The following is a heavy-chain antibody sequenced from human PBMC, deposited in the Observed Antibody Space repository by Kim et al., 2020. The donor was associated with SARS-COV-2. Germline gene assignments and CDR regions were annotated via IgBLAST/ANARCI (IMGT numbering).Heavy chain of an antibody. Sequence: GGSLRLSCAASGFTFDNYAMSWVRQAPGKGLEWVSGIKWSGGSTGYIDSVKGRCTISRDNAQNSLYLQMNSLRAEDTALYHCVRDRGYSGYEGFDYWGQGTLVTVSS. J-gene: IGHJ4*02. V-gene: IGHV3-20*01. CDR2: IKWSGGST. CDR1: GFTFDNYA. D-gene: IGHD5-12*01. CDR3: VRDRGYSGYEGFDY.